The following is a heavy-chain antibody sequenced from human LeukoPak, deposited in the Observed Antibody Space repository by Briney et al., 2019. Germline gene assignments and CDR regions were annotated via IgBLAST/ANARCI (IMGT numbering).Heavy chain of an antibody. CDR2: IIPVFGTA. Sequence: PEASVKVSCKASGGTFSSYTINWVRQAPGQGLEWMGGIIPVFGTANYVQKFQGRVTITADESTSTAYMELSSLRFEDSALYFCARHSSRGNYYDFDFWGQGSLVTVSS. J-gene: IGHJ4*02. V-gene: IGHV1-69*01. D-gene: IGHD3-22*01. CDR1: GGTFSSYT. CDR3: ARHSSRGNYYDFDF.